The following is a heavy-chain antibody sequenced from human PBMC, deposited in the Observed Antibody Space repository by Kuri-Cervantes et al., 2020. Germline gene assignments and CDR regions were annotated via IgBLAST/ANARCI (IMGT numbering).Heavy chain of an antibody. D-gene: IGHD3-22*01. Sequence: LSLTCAASGFTFSSYGMHWVRQAPGKGLEWVAVISYDGSNKYYADSVKGRFTISRDNSKNTLYLQMNGLRAEDTAVYYCARPNVGIYYDSSGYYGFDYWGQGTLVTVSS. CDR1: GFTFSSYG. V-gene: IGHV3-30*03. CDR3: ARPNVGIYYDSSGYYGFDY. CDR2: ISYDGSNK. J-gene: IGHJ4*02.